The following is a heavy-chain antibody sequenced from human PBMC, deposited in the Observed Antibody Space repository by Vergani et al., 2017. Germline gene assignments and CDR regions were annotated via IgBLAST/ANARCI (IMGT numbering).Heavy chain of an antibody. Sequence: VQLQESGPGLVKPPGTLSLTCAVSGGSISSSNWWSWVRQAPGKGLEWVSTLSASDRRTHYADSVKGRFTISRDNSKNTLFLHMNSLRPEDTAVYYCAKVGRSEVAGTFGAFDIWGQETMVTVSS. CDR1: GGSISSSN. V-gene: IGHV3-23*01. J-gene: IGHJ3*02. CDR3: AKVGRSEVAGTFGAFDI. CDR2: LSASDRRT. D-gene: IGHD6-19*01.